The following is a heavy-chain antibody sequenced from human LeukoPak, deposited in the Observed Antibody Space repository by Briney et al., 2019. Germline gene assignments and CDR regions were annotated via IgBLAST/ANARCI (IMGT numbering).Heavy chain of an antibody. Sequence: GGSLRLSCAASGFTFSSYGMHWVRQAPGKGLEWVAFIRYDGSNKYYADSVKGRFTISRDNSKNTLYLQMNSLRAEDTAVYYCARHVYTRGCYGDYWGQGTLVTVSS. CDR1: GFTFSSYG. D-gene: IGHD6-19*01. CDR3: ARHVYTRGCYGDY. V-gene: IGHV3-30*02. CDR2: IRYDGSNK. J-gene: IGHJ4*02.